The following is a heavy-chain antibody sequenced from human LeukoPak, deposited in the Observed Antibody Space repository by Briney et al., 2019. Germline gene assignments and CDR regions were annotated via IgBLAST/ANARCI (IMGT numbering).Heavy chain of an antibody. V-gene: IGHV4-59*01. D-gene: IGHD1-26*01. CDR2: IYYSGST. CDR1: GGSFSGYY. J-gene: IGHJ4*02. Sequence: SETLSLTCAVYGGSFSGYYWSWIRQPPGKGLEWIGYIYYSGSTNYNPSLKSRVTISVDTSKNQFSLKLSSVTAADTAVYYCARQRGSYFDYWGQGTLVTVSS. CDR3: ARQRGSYFDY.